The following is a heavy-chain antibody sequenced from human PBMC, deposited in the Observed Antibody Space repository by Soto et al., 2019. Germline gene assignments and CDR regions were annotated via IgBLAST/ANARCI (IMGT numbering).Heavy chain of an antibody. D-gene: IGHD3-22*01. CDR3: ARGGGPYDTSSPDFDS. CDR2: VYYNGNT. V-gene: IGHV4-61*01. J-gene: IGHJ4*02. CDR1: GGSVNSGSHF. Sequence: QVQLQESGPGLLKPSETLSLTCSVSGGSVNSGSHFWSWIRQPPGKGLQWLGYVYYNGNTYYNPSLQSRLTMSADVSKNQFSLRLSSVTAEDTAIYYCARGGGPYDTSSPDFDSWGQGALVTVSS.